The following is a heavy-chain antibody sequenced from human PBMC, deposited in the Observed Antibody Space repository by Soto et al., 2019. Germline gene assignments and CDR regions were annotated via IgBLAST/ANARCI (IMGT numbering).Heavy chain of an antibody. CDR3: ARDFSNYEGGWFDP. CDR2: ISSSSSYI. V-gene: IGHV3-21*01. J-gene: IGHJ5*02. D-gene: IGHD4-4*01. Sequence: GGSLRLSCAASGFTFSSYSMNWVRQAPGKGLEWVSSISSSSSYIYYADSVKGRFTISRDNAKNSLYLQMNSLRAEDTAVYYCARDFSNYEGGWFDPWGQGTLVTVSS. CDR1: GFTFSSYS.